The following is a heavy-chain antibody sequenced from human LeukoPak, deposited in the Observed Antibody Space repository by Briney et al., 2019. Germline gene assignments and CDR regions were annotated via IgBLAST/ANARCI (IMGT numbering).Heavy chain of an antibody. CDR3: TKNVVPDSGWDLDY. V-gene: IGHV3-30*18. CDR1: GFTFSSYG. CDR2: ISYDGSNK. Sequence: PGGSLRLSCAASGFTFSSYGMHWVRQAPGKGLEWVAVISYDGSNKYYADSVKGRFTISRDNSKNTLYLQMSSLRTKDTAIYYCTKNVVPDSGWDLDYWGQGTLVTVSS. J-gene: IGHJ4*02. D-gene: IGHD6-19*01.